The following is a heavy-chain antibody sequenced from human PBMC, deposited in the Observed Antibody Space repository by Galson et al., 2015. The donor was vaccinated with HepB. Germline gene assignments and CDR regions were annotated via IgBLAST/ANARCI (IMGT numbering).Heavy chain of an antibody. CDR3: ARSRLWFGELFGYYGMDV. J-gene: IGHJ6*02. CDR2: IDPSDSYT. V-gene: IGHV5-10-1*01. Sequence: QSGAEVKKPGESLRISCKGSGYSFTSYWISWVRQMPGKGLEWMGRIDPSDSYTNYSPSFQGHVTISADKSISTAYPQWSSLKASDTAMYYCARSRLWFGELFGYYGMDVWGQGTTVTVSS. D-gene: IGHD3-10*01. CDR1: GYSFTSYW.